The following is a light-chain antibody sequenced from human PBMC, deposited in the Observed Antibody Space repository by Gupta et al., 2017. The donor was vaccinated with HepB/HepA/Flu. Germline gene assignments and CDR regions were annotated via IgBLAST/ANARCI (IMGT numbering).Light chain of an antibody. CDR3: QQYNNWPPH. CDR2: GAS. CDR1: QSVSSN. J-gene: IGKJ5*01. V-gene: IGKV3-15*01. Sequence: EIVMTQSPATLSVSPGERATLSCRASQSVSSNLAWYQQKPGQAPRLLIYGASTRATGIPARVSGSGSGTEFTLTISSLQSEDFAVYYCQQYNNWPPHFGQGTRLEIK.